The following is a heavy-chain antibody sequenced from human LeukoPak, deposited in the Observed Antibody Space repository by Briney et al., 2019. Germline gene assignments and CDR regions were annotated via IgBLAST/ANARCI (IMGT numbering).Heavy chain of an antibody. D-gene: IGHD4-11*01. Sequence: SETLSLTCAVYGGSFSGYYWSWIRQPPGKGLEWIGEINHSGSTNYNPSLKSRVTISVDTSKNQFSLKLSSVTAADTAVYYCAREPIYSSGGYYFDYWGQGTLVTVSS. CDR1: GGSFSGYY. V-gene: IGHV4-34*01. CDR2: INHSGST. J-gene: IGHJ4*02. CDR3: AREPIYSSGGYYFDY.